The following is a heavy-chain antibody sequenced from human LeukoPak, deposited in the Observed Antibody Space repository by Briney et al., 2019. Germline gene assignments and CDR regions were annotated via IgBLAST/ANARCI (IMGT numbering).Heavy chain of an antibody. CDR1: GFSFSGYW. CDR2: IKQDGSVK. CDR3: ATDRGWRTSGYYLYYFEY. D-gene: IGHD3-3*01. V-gene: IGHV3-7*01. Sequence: PGGSLRLSCAASGFSFSGYWMSWVRQTPGKGLEWVANIKQDGSVKNSVDSMKGRFTISRDNTMNSLYLQMSSLRAEDTAVYYCATDRGWRTSGYYLYYFEYWGQGTLVTYSS. J-gene: IGHJ4*02.